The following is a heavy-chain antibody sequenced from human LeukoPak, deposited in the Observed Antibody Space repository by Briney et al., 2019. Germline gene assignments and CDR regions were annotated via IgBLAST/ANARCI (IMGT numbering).Heavy chain of an antibody. CDR1: GFSFCIYA. CDR3: ARAPAFGYIDY. CDR2: MKGTGEK. J-gene: IGHJ4*02. D-gene: IGHD5-12*01. Sequence: GGSLRLSCAASGFSFCIYAMSWVRQAPARGLEWVSSMKGTGEKFYADSLKGRFTLSRDDSKNTVYLQLSNLRVEDTAVYYCARAPAFGYIDYWGQGTLVTVSS. V-gene: IGHV3-23*01.